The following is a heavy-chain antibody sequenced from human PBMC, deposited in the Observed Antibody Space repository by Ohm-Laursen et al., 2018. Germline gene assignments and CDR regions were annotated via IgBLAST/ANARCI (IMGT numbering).Heavy chain of an antibody. CDR2: INPSGGST. CDR3: ARVGNYGSGSYYEGFDP. V-gene: IGHV1-46*01. CDR1: GYTFTNYY. Sequence: ASVKVSCKASGYTFTNYYMHWVQQAPGQGLEWMGIINPSGGSTSYAQKFQGRVTMTRNTSISTAYMELSSLRSEDTAVYYCARVGNYGSGSYYEGFDPWGQGTLVTVSS. D-gene: IGHD3-10*01. J-gene: IGHJ5*02.